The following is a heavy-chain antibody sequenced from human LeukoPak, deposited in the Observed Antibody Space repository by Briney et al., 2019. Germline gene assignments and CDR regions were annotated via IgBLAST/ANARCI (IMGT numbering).Heavy chain of an antibody. CDR3: ARRTYGDAFDI. D-gene: IGHD4-17*01. CDR1: GFTFSSYW. J-gene: IGHJ3*02. Sequence: PGGSLRLSCAASGFTFSSYWMTWVRQAPGKGLEWLSYISTSGSTIYYADSVKGRFTISRDNAKNSLYLQMNSLRAEDTAVYYCARRTYGDAFDIWGQGTMVTVSS. CDR2: ISTSGSTI. V-gene: IGHV3-48*04.